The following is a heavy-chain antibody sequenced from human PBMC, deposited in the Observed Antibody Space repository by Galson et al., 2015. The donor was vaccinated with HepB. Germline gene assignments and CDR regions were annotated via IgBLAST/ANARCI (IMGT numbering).Heavy chain of an antibody. V-gene: IGHV1-69*02. CDR1: GGTFSSYT. Sequence: SVKVSCKASGGTFSSYTISWVRQAPGQGLEWMGRIIPILGIANYAQKFQGRVTITADKSTSTAYMELSSLRSEDTAVYYCVRGNTIAVAGYFVNDAFDIWGQGTMVTVSS. D-gene: IGHD6-19*01. CDR2: IIPILGIA. CDR3: VRGNTIAVAGYFVNDAFDI. J-gene: IGHJ3*02.